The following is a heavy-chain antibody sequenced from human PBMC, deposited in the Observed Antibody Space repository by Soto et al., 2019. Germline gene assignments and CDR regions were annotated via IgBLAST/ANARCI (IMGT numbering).Heavy chain of an antibody. Sequence: ASVKVSCKASGFIFSDYVIHWVRQAPGQRLEWVGWINAGNGVRRYSQRFQGRVTFIRDTSASTAYMELSSLTSEDTAVYYCARDELGAAKHFAHWGHGTLVTSPQ. V-gene: IGHV1-3*01. CDR3: ARDELGAAKHFAH. J-gene: IGHJ4*01. D-gene: IGHD1-26*01. CDR2: INAGNGVR. CDR1: GFIFSDYV.